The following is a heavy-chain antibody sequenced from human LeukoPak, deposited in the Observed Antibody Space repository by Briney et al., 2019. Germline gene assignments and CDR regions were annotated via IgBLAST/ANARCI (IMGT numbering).Heavy chain of an antibody. CDR1: GFTFSSYW. Sequence: GGSLRLSCAASGFTFSSYWMHWVRQAPGKGLVWVSRIDGDGSGTSYADSVKGRLTISRDNAKNSLYLQMNSLRAEDTAVYYCARDGVPHFDYWGQGTLVTVSS. V-gene: IGHV3-74*01. D-gene: IGHD1-1*01. CDR3: ARDGVPHFDY. J-gene: IGHJ4*02. CDR2: IDGDGSGT.